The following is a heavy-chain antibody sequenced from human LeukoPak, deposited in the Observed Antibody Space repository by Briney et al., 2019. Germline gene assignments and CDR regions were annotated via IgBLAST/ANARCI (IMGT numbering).Heavy chain of an antibody. V-gene: IGHV4-59*12. Sequence: SETLSLTCAVSGGSISSYYWSWIRQPPGKGLEWIGYIYYSGSTNYNPSLKSRVTISVDTSKNQFSLKLSSVTAADTAVYYCARSDGYDFWSGYSLLRFDYWGQGTLVTVSS. CDR1: GGSISSYY. J-gene: IGHJ4*02. CDR2: IYYSGST. D-gene: IGHD3-3*01. CDR3: ARSDGYDFWSGYSLLRFDY.